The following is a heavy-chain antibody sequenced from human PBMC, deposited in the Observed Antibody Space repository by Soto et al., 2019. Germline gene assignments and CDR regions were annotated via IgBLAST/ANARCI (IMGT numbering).Heavy chain of an antibody. CDR3: WINKFTSWAYKDG. CDR1: GFIVSNAW. CDR2: IKSKADGVTT. V-gene: IGHV3-15*01. Sequence: EVQLVESGGGLVKPGGSLRLSCAASGFIVSNAWMTWVRQGPGKGLEWVGRIKSKADGVTTDYAAPVKGRFTISSDDSKNTLYVQMNSLKSEGTAVYFGWINKFTSWAYKDGWGKGPRVPVSS. D-gene: IGHD2-2*03. J-gene: IGHJ6*03.